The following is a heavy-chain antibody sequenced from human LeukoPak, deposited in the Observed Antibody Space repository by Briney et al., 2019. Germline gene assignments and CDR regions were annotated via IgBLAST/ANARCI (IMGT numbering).Heavy chain of an antibody. CDR1: GFTFSSYW. CDR2: VKQDGSEK. CDR3: ARRFRRGYPYYYYYGMDV. D-gene: IGHD5-18*01. Sequence: PGGSLRLSCAASGFTFSSYWMSWVRQVPGKGLEWVANVKQDGSEKYYVDSVKGRFTISRDNAKNSLYLQMNSLRAEDTAVYYCARRFRRGYPYYYYYGMDVWGQGTTVTVSS. V-gene: IGHV3-7*01. J-gene: IGHJ6*02.